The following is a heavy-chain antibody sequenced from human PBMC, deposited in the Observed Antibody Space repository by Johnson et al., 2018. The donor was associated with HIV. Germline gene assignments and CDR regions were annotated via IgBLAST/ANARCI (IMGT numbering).Heavy chain of an antibody. Sequence: VRLVESGGGLVKPGGSLRLSCAASGFTFSNAWMSWVRQAPGKGLEWVGRIKSKSDGETTDYAAPVKGRFAISRDDSKNTLYVQMNSLKTEDTAVYYCSRHGGAPYSSSWYPLFGDFDIWGQGTMVTVSS. D-gene: IGHD6-13*01. V-gene: IGHV3-15*01. J-gene: IGHJ3*02. CDR2: IKSKSDGETT. CDR1: GFTFSNAW. CDR3: SRHGGAPYSSSWYPLFGDFDI.